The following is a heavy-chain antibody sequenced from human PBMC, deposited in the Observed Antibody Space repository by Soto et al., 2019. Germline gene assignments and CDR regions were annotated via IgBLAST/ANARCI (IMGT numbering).Heavy chain of an antibody. V-gene: IGHV4-31*03. Sequence: QVQLQESGPELVKPSQTLTLTCTVSGGSISSGGYYWSWIRQHPGKGLEWIGHISDSGNTYYNPSLKSRLTISVDTSKNHFSLNLSAVTVADTAVYYCARTTFYDIFTAYYSLFDYWGQGTLVTVSS. CDR3: ARTTFYDIFTAYYSLFDY. CDR2: ISDSGNT. CDR1: GGSISSGGYY. J-gene: IGHJ4*02. D-gene: IGHD3-9*01.